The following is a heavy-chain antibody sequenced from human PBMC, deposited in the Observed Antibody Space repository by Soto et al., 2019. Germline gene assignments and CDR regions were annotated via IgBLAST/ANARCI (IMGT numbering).Heavy chain of an antibody. J-gene: IGHJ4*02. D-gene: IGHD2-15*01. V-gene: IGHV3-21*01. CDR3: ARDCSGGSCYWYY. CDR2: ISSSSSYI. CDR1: GFTFSSYS. Sequence: GGSLRLSCAASGFTFSSYSMNWVRQAPGKGLEWVSSISSSSSYIYYADSVKGRFTISRDNAKNSLYLQMNSLRAEDRAVYYCARDCSGGSCYWYYWGQGTLVTVSS.